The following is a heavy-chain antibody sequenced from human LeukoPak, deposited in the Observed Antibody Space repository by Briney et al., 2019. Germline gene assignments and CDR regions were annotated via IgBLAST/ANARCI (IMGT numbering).Heavy chain of an antibody. V-gene: IGHV3-7*01. CDR2: INQDGSDK. D-gene: IGHD1-1*01. Sequence: GGSLRLSCAASGFSLRTYNMNWVRQAPGKGLEWVASINQDGSDKYYVDSVKGRFTISRDNAKKSLYLEMNSLRGEDTAIYFCAKGHTNLDPAGDQGALVIVSS. CDR1: GFSLRTYN. CDR3: AKGHTNLDPA. J-gene: IGHJ4*02.